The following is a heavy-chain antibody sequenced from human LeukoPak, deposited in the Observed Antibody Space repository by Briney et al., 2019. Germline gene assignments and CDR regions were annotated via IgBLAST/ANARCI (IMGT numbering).Heavy chain of an antibody. J-gene: IGHJ4*02. Sequence: GGSLRLSCAASGFTFSSYAMSCARQAPGKGLEWVSAISGSGGSTYYADSVKGRFTISRDDSKNTLYLQMNSLRAEDTAVYYCAKELFSALAYFDYWGQGTLVTVSS. V-gene: IGHV3-23*01. D-gene: IGHD1-26*01. CDR1: GFTFSSYA. CDR2: ISGSGGST. CDR3: AKELFSALAYFDY.